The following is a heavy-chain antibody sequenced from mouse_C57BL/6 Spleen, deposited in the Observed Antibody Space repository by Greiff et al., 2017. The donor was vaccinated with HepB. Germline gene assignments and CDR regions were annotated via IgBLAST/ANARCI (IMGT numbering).Heavy chain of an antibody. Sequence: QDQLQQPGAELVKPGASVKLSCKASGYTFTSYWMHWVKQRPGRGLEWIGRIDPNSGGTKYNEKFKSKATLTVDKPSSTAYMQLSSLTSEDSAVYYCARANYGNPYLYYYAMDYWGQGTSVTVSS. V-gene: IGHV1-72*01. CDR2: IDPNSGGT. D-gene: IGHD2-1*01. CDR3: ARANYGNPYLYYYAMDY. J-gene: IGHJ4*01. CDR1: GYTFTSYW.